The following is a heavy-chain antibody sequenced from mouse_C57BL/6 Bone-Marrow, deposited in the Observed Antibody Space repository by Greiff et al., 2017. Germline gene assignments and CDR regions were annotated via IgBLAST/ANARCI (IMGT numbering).Heavy chain of an antibody. CDR1: GYTFTSYW. J-gene: IGHJ2*01. Sequence: QVQLQQPGAELVMPGASVKLSCKASGYTFTSYWMHWVKQRPGQGLEWIGEIDPSDSYTNYNQKFKGKSTLTVDKSSSTAYMQLSSLTSEDSAVYYCARSPLWYYYFDYWGQGTTLTVSS. V-gene: IGHV1-69*01. CDR3: ARSPLWYYYFDY. D-gene: IGHD2-1*01. CDR2: IDPSDSYT.